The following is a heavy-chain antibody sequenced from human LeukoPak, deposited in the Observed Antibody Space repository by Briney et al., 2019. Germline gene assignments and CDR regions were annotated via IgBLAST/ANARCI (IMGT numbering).Heavy chain of an antibody. CDR1: GGSISSGGYY. CDR3: ASVRGPIIYSGSFYYFDQ. Sequence: PSQTLSLTCTVSGGSISSGGYYWSWIRQPPGKGLEWIGYIYHSGSTYYNPSLKSRVTISVDMSRNQFSLKLSSVTAADTAVYYCASVRGPIIYSGSFYYFDQWGQGTLVTVFS. J-gene: IGHJ4*02. CDR2: IYHSGST. V-gene: IGHV4-30-2*01. D-gene: IGHD1-26*01.